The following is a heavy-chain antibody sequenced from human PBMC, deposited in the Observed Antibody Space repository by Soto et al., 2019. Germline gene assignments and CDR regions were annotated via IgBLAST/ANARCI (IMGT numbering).Heavy chain of an antibody. Sequence: QVQLVQSGAEVKKPGASVKVSCKASDDSFSTYDVSWVRQAPGQRLEWMGWISPYSGNTKYAQNLQGRVTMTTDTYTRTAYRELRSLRSDDTAVYYCARGGAVASAIDSWGQGTLITVSA. D-gene: IGHD6-19*01. CDR2: ISPYSGNT. J-gene: IGHJ4*02. V-gene: IGHV1-18*01. CDR1: DDSFSTYD. CDR3: ARGGAVASAIDS.